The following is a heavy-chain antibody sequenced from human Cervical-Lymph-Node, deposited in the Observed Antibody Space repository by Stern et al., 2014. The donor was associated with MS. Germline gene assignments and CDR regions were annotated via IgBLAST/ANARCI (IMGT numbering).Heavy chain of an antibody. CDR2: IYHSWST. CDR1: GGSISSSNW. V-gene: IGHV4-4*02. Sequence: QVQLQESGPGLVKPSGTLSLTCAVSGGSISSSNWRSLVRQPPGKGLEWIGEIYHSWSTNHNPSLKSRVTISEEKSQNPLSLQLSSVTAADTAVYYCARGIVGATHPAFDIWGQGTMVTVSS. D-gene: IGHD1-26*01. J-gene: IGHJ3*02. CDR3: ARGIVGATHPAFDI.